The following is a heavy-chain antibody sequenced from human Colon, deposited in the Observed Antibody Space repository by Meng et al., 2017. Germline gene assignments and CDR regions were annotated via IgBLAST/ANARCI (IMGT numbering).Heavy chain of an antibody. CDR1: GFTFSSYG. J-gene: IGHJ4*02. V-gene: IGHV3-33*01. Sequence: GESLKISCAASGFTFSSYGMHWVRQAPGKGLEWVADIWYDGSNKYYADSVKGRFTISRDNSKNTLYLQMNSLRAEDTAVYYCARDLTRSRYSFGWGYWGQGTLVTVSS. D-gene: IGHD5-18*01. CDR3: ARDLTRSRYSFGWGY. CDR2: IWYDGSNK.